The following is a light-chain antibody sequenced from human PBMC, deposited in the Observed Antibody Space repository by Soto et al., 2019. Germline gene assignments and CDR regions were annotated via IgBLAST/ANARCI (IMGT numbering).Light chain of an antibody. CDR3: SAWDASLNGYV. J-gene: IGLJ1*01. CDR1: SSNIGSKT. CDR2: RNY. V-gene: IGLV1-44*01. Sequence: QSVLTQPPSASGTPGQRLTISCSGSSSNIGSKTVNWYQQLPGTAPKLLIYRNYQRPSGVPDRFSGSKSGTSASLAISGLQSEDEADYYCSAWDASLNGYVFGTGTKLTVL.